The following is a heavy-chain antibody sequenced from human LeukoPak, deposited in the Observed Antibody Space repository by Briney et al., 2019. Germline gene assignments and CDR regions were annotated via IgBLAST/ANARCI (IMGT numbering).Heavy chain of an antibody. D-gene: IGHD3-22*01. V-gene: IGHV5-51*01. J-gene: IGHJ4*02. CDR3: ARAGDSSGYYYHY. CDR2: IYPGDSDT. CDR1: GYSFTSYW. Sequence: GESLKTSCKGSGYSFTSYWSGWVRQMPGKGLEWMGIIYPGDSDTRYSPSFQGQVTISADKSISTAYLQWSSLKASDTAMYYCARAGDSSGYYYHYWGQGTLVTVSS.